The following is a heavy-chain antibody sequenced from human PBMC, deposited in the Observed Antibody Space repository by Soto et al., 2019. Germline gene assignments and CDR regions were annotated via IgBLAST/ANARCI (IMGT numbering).Heavy chain of an antibody. D-gene: IGHD1-1*01. J-gene: IGHJ4*02. CDR1: GYTFSSYY. Sequence: ASVKVSCKASGYTFSSYYMHWVRQAPGQGLEWMGIIKPSGGSTSYAQKFQGRVTVTADESTSTAYMELSSLRSEDTAVYYCARVKNRNQPFDYWGQGTLVTVSS. CDR3: ARVKNRNQPFDY. V-gene: IGHV1-46*01. CDR2: IKPSGGST.